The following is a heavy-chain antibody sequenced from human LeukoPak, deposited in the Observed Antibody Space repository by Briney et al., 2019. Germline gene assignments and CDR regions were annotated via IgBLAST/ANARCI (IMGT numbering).Heavy chain of an antibody. CDR3: AKGTVGAYEIDY. CDR2: IRYDGNNK. J-gene: IGHJ4*02. D-gene: IGHD1-26*01. Sequence: GGSLRLSCAASGFTFSSYGLRWVRQAPGRGLEWVAFIRYDGNNKYYADSVKGRFTISRDNSKNTLYLQMNSLRTEDTAVYYCAKGTVGAYEIDYWGQGTLVTVSS. V-gene: IGHV3-30*02. CDR1: GFTFSSYG.